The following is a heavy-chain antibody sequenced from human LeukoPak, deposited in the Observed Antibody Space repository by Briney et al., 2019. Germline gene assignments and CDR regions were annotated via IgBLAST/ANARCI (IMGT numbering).Heavy chain of an antibody. Sequence: PGGSLRLSCAASGFSFSDHGMSWVRQAPGKGLEWVSGINWSGGSTGYADSVKGRFTISRDNAKRFLYLQMNSLRAEDTAVYYCARNQRITMVRGVLPNWFDPWGQGTLVTVSS. CDR1: GFSFSDHG. CDR3: ARNQRITMVRGVLPNWFDP. V-gene: IGHV3-20*04. D-gene: IGHD3-10*01. CDR2: INWSGGST. J-gene: IGHJ5*02.